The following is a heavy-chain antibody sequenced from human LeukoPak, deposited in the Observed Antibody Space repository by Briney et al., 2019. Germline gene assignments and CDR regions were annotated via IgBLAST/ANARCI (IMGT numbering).Heavy chain of an antibody. J-gene: IGHJ4*02. CDR1: GFTFSSYA. D-gene: IGHD6-13*01. Sequence: GPLRLSCSASGFTFSSYAMHWVRQAPGKGLEYVSAISSNGGSTYYADSVKGRFTISRDNSKNTLYLQMSSLRAEDTAVYYCVKIAANYFDYWGQGTLVTVSS. V-gene: IGHV3-64D*09. CDR3: VKIAANYFDY. CDR2: ISSNGGST.